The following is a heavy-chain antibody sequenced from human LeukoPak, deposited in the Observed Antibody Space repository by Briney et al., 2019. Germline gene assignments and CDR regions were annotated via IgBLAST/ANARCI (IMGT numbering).Heavy chain of an antibody. V-gene: IGHV3-74*01. Sequence: GGSLRLSCAASGFTFSSYWMHWVRQAPGKGLLWVSRINSDGSVTTYADTVKGRFTISRDNAKNTLYLQMNSLRAEDTAVYYCTRATGSFYGLGYWGQGTLVTVSS. J-gene: IGHJ4*02. D-gene: IGHD1-26*01. CDR3: TRATGSFYGLGY. CDR1: GFTFSSYW. CDR2: INSDGSVT.